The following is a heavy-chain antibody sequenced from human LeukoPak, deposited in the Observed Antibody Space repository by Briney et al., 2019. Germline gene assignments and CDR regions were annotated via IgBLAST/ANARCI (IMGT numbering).Heavy chain of an antibody. CDR3: ARVRCCHTNWFDP. Sequence: SETLSLTCTVSGGSISSGGYYWSWIRQHPGMGLEWIGYIYYSGSTYYNPSLKSRVTISVDTSKNQFSLKLSSVTAADTAVYYCARVRCCHTNWFDPWGQGTLVTVSS. D-gene: IGHD4/OR15-4a*01. V-gene: IGHV4-31*03. CDR2: IYYSGST. CDR1: GGSISSGGYY. J-gene: IGHJ5*02.